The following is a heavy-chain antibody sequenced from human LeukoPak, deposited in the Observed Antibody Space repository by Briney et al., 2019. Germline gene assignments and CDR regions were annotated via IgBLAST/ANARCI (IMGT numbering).Heavy chain of an antibody. J-gene: IGHJ4*02. CDR3: ARLGNWGFDY. D-gene: IGHD7-27*01. CDR2: IYYNGDS. CDR1: GGSISSAAYY. Sequence: PSESLSLTCTVSGGSISSAAYYWGWIRQSPGKGLERIGSIYYNGDSYYNPSLKSRVTISVDTSKNQFSLKLSSVTAADTAVYYCARLGNWGFDYWGQGTLVTVSS. V-gene: IGHV4-39*07.